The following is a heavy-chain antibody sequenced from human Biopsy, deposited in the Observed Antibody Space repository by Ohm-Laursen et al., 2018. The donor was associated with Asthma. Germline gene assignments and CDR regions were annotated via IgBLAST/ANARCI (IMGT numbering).Heavy chain of an antibody. V-gene: IGHV4-34*01. D-gene: IGHD2-2*01. J-gene: IGHJ5*02. CDR1: GGSFSGYY. CDR3: ARAGQCSSTSCYNPGWFDP. CDR2: INHSGST. Sequence: TLSLTCAVYGGSFSGYYWSWLRQPPGKGLEWIGEINHSGSTNYNPSLKSRVTISVDTSKNQFSLKLSSVTAADTAVYYCARAGQCSSTSCYNPGWFDPWGQGTLVTVSS.